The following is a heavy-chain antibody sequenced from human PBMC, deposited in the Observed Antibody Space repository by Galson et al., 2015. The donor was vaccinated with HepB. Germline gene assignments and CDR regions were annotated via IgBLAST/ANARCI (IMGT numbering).Heavy chain of an antibody. CDR2: ISGSGSTTI. Sequence: SLRLSCAAPGFTFTDYYMSWIRQAPGKGLEWVSYISGSGSTTIFYADSVKGRFTISRDNAKNSLYLQMTSLRAEDTAVYYCARTTLGWFDPWGQGTLVTVSS. J-gene: IGHJ5*02. V-gene: IGHV3-11*01. D-gene: IGHD1-1*01. CDR3: ARTTLGWFDP. CDR1: GFTFTDYY.